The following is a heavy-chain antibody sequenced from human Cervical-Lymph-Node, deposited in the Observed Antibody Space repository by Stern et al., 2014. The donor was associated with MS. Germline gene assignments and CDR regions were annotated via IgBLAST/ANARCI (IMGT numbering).Heavy chain of an antibody. CDR2: INPSAGNK. Sequence: VQLLESGAEMKKPGASVKVSCMASGYSFTSYFIIWVRQAPGQGLEWMEIINPSAGNKNYAQKLQGRVVMTRDTSTGTVDLELSSLRSEDTAVYYCARDDGADYWGQGTLVTVSS. V-gene: IGHV1-46*04. CDR1: GYSFTSYF. CDR3: ARDDGADY. D-gene: IGHD3-16*01. J-gene: IGHJ4*02.